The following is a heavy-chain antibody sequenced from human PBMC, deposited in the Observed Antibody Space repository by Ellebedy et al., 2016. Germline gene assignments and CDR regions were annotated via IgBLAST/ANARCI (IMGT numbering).Heavy chain of an antibody. Sequence: GESLKISXVGSGFDFTTSWMHWVRQVPGKGPVWLSRINSDGSTKTYAESVKGRFTISRDNAKNTLYLEMNSLTDDDTAMYYCARVDGRKVQGGAFFSDSWGQGTLVTVSS. V-gene: IGHV3-74*01. D-gene: IGHD3-3*02. CDR2: INSDGSTK. CDR3: ARVDGRKVQGGAFFSDS. CDR1: GFDFTTSW. J-gene: IGHJ4*02.